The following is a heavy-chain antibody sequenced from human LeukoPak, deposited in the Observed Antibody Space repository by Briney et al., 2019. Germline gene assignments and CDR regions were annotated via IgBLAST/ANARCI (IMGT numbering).Heavy chain of an antibody. CDR1: GYSISSGFY. D-gene: IGHD6-19*01. V-gene: IGHV4-38-2*02. Sequence: SETLSLTCSVSGYSISSGFYWGWFRQTPGKDLEWIGSIYHSGSTSYNPSLKSRVTMSVDTSKNQFSLRLTSVTAADTAVYSCARGLGVSAWRYYFDYWGQGTLVTVSS. CDR3: ARGLGVSAWRYYFDY. CDR2: IYHSGST. J-gene: IGHJ4*02.